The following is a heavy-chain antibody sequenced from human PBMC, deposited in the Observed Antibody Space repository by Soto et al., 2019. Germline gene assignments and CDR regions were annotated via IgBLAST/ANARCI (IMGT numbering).Heavy chain of an antibody. Sequence: PSETLSLTCTVSGGSISSYYWSWIRQPPGKGLEWIGYIYYSGSTNYNPSLKSRVTISVDTSKNQFSLKLSSVTAADTAVYYCARSTRYGDYTYYYYMDVWGKGTTVTVSS. CDR2: IYYSGST. J-gene: IGHJ6*03. D-gene: IGHD4-17*01. V-gene: IGHV4-59*08. CDR1: GGSISSYY. CDR3: ARSTRYGDYTYYYYMDV.